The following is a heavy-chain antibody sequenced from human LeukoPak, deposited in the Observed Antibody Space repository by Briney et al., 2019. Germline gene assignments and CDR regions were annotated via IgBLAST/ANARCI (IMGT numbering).Heavy chain of an antibody. V-gene: IGHV3-7*01. Sequence: PGGSLRLSCTASGFTFSSYWMSWVRQAPGKGLEWVANIKQDGSEKDYVDSVKGRFTISRDNAKNSLYLQMNSLRAEDTAVYSCARYCGGDCYGMDVWGQGTAVTVSS. CDR1: GFTFSSYW. D-gene: IGHD2-21*01. CDR3: ARYCGGDCYGMDV. J-gene: IGHJ6*02. CDR2: IKQDGSEK.